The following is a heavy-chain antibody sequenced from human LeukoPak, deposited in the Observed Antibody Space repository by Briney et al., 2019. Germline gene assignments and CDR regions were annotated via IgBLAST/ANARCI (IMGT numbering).Heavy chain of an antibody. V-gene: IGHV4-59*06. CDR2: IYYSGST. Sequence: SETLSLTCTVSDGSISNYYWSWIRQPPGKGLEWIGYIYYSGSTYYNPSLKSRVTISADTSKNQFSLKLSSVTAADTAVYYCAINIGLVVYGMGVWGQGTTVTVSS. J-gene: IGHJ6*02. CDR1: DGSISNYY. CDR3: AINIGLVVYGMGV. D-gene: IGHD2-2*01.